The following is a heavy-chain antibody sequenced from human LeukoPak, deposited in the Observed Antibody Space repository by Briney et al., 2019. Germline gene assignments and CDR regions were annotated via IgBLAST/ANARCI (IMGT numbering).Heavy chain of an antibody. V-gene: IGHV4-34*01. CDR1: GGSFSGYY. Sequence: SETLSLTCAVYGGSFSGYYWSWIRQPPGKGLEWIGEINHSGSTNYNASLKSRVTISVDTSKNQFSLKLSSVTAADTAVYYCARASILGYCTGGSCRYYFDYWGQGTLVTVSS. CDR3: ARASILGYCTGGSCRYYFDY. J-gene: IGHJ4*02. D-gene: IGHD2-15*01. CDR2: INHSGST.